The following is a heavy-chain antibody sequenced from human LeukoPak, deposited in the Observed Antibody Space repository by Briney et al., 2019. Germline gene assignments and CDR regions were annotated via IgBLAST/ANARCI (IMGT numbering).Heavy chain of an antibody. Sequence: PSETLSLTCTVSGGSISSSSYYWGWIRQPPGKGLEWIGNIYYSGSTYYNPSLTSRVTISVDTSKNQFSLKLSSVTAADTAVYYCARDGYLAVDYWGQGTLVTVSS. CDR2: IYYSGST. D-gene: IGHD2-2*03. CDR3: ARDGYLAVDY. J-gene: IGHJ4*02. V-gene: IGHV4-39*07. CDR1: GGSISSSSYY.